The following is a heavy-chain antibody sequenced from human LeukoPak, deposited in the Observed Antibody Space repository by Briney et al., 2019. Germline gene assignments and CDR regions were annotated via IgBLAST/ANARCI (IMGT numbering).Heavy chain of an antibody. J-gene: IGHJ4*02. CDR3: ARGVLGLDY. CDR1: GFTFSSYS. Sequence: GGSLRLSCAASGFTFSSYSMNWVRQAPGKGLEWVSYITSSSSTIYYADSVKGRFTISRDNAKNSLYLQMNSLRAEDTALYYCARGVLGLDYWGQGTLVTVSS. D-gene: IGHD3-16*01. V-gene: IGHV3-48*01. CDR2: ITSSSSTI.